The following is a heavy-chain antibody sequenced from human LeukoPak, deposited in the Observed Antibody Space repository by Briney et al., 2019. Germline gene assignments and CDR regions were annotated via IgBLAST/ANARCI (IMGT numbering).Heavy chain of an antibody. CDR1: GGSISSGGYY. J-gene: IGHJ4*02. CDR3: AITRPSRYYDSSGYHI. V-gene: IGHV4-31*03. D-gene: IGHD3-22*01. Sequence: PSETLSLTCTVSGGSISSGGYYRSWIRQHPGKGLEWIGYIYYSGSTYYNPSLKSRVTISVDTSKNQFSLKLSSVTAADTAVYYCAITRPSRYYDSSGYHIWGQGTLVTVSS. CDR2: IYYSGST.